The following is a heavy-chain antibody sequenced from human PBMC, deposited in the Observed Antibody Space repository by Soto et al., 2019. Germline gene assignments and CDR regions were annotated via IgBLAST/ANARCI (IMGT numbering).Heavy chain of an antibody. J-gene: IGHJ3*02. CDR2: IYNSGIT. CDR1: GGSISSGDYS. CDR3: ARGWVREPTCPFDI. D-gene: IGHD3-10*01. V-gene: IGHV4-30-4*02. Sequence: SETLSLTCTVSGGSISSGDYSWSWVRQSPGKGLEWIGHIYNSGITYYNHSLKSRVVISIDTSRKQFSLRLNSLTAADTSVYYCARGWVREPTCPFDIWGQGTMVTVSS.